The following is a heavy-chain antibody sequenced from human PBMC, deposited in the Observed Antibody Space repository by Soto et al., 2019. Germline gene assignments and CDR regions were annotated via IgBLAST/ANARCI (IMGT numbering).Heavy chain of an antibody. Sequence: PGGSLRLSCAASGFTFSTYGMQWVRQAPGKGLEWVAVISYDGYLKYYVDAVKGRFTVARDNSKNTLFLEMNSLRVEDTAVYFCAKDFKVSGLFGMDVWGQGTTVTVSS. CDR2: ISYDGYLK. CDR1: GFTFSTYG. V-gene: IGHV3-30*18. J-gene: IGHJ6*02. D-gene: IGHD3-10*01. CDR3: AKDFKVSGLFGMDV.